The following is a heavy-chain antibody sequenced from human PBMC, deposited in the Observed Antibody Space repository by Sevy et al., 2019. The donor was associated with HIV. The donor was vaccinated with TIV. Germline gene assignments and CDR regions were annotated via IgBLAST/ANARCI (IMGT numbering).Heavy chain of an antibody. CDR2: TYYRSKWYN. CDR3: ARDRRDYVWGSYRYTLSAFDAFDI. CDR1: GDSVSSNSAA. D-gene: IGHD3-16*02. V-gene: IGHV6-1*01. J-gene: IGHJ3*02. Sequence: KQSQTFSRSYAISGDSVSSNSAAWNWIRQSPSRGLEWLGRTYYRSKWYNDYAVSVKSRITINPDTSKNQFSLQLNSVTPEDTAVYYCARDRRDYVWGSYRYTLSAFDAFDIWGQGTMVTVSS.